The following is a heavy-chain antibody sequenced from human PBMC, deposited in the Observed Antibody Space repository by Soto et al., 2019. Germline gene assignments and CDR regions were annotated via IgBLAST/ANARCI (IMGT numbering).Heavy chain of an antibody. CDR3: ARGSSGWYRTCMDV. CDR1: GGSISSYY. Sequence: QVQLQESGPGLVKPSETLSLTCTVSGGSISSYYWSWIRQPPGKGLEWIGYIYYSGSTNYNPSLKSRVTISVDTSKNQFSLKLSSVTAADTAVYYCARGSSGWYRTCMDVWGQGTTVTVSS. CDR2: IYYSGST. D-gene: IGHD6-19*01. V-gene: IGHV4-59*01. J-gene: IGHJ6*02.